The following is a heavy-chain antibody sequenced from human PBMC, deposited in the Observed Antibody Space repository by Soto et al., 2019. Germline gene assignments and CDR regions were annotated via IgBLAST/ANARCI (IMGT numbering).Heavy chain of an antibody. D-gene: IGHD2-21*02. V-gene: IGHV4-34*01. CDR3: ARAWRTDYYFDY. CDR2: INHSGSS. CDR1: GGSFNNYF. J-gene: IGHJ4*02. Sequence: SETLSLTCAVNGGSFNNYFWTWIRQSPGTGLEWIGEINHSGSSNYSPSLKSRVTMSVDTSKNQFSLKLSSVTAADTAVYYCARAWRTDYYFDYWGQGTLVTVSS.